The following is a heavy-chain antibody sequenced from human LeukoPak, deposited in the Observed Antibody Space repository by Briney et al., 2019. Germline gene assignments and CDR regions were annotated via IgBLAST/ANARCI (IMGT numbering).Heavy chain of an antibody. CDR3: ARRTLLLDY. Sequence: SETLSLTCTVSGGSISSDYWSWIRQPPGKGLEWIGYIYYSGRTNYNPSLKSRVTISVDTSKNQFSLKLSSVTAADTAVYYCARRTLLLDYWGQGTLVTVSS. D-gene: IGHD2-15*01. J-gene: IGHJ4*02. CDR1: GGSISSDY. V-gene: IGHV4-59*08. CDR2: IYYSGRT.